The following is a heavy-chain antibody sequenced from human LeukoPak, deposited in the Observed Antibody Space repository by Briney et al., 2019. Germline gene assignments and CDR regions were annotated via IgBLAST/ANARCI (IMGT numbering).Heavy chain of an antibody. CDR1: GYTFTGYY. V-gene: IGHV1-2*02. D-gene: IGHD6-13*01. J-gene: IGHJ4*02. CDR2: INPNSGGT. CDR3: ARGKTDIAAAGSDY. Sequence: ASVKVSCKASGYTFTGYYMHWVRQAPGQGLEWMGWINPNSGGTNYAQKFQGRVTMTRDTSISTAYMELSRLRSDDTAVYYCARGKTDIAAAGSDYWGQGTLVTVSS.